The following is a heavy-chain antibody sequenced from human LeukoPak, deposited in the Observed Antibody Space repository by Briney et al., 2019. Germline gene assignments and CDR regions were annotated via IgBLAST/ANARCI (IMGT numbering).Heavy chain of an antibody. CDR3: ASHNSRNYYGTMGYYYGLDV. V-gene: IGHV4-34*01. Sequence: SETLSLTCAVYGGSFSGYYWNWIRQPPGKGLEWIGEINHSGSTNYNPSLKSRVTISVDTSKNQFSLRLSSVTAADTAVYYCASHNSRNYYGTMGYYYGLDVWGQGTTVTVSS. CDR2: INHSGST. J-gene: IGHJ6*02. CDR1: GGSFSGYY. D-gene: IGHD3-10*01.